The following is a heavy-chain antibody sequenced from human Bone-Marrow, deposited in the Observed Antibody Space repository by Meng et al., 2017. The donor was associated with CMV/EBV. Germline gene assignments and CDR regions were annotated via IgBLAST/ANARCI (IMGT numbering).Heavy chain of an antibody. Sequence: SVQDFCKASAGTFSSYAISWVRQDPGQGLEWRGEIISVLGSANYAEKFQERVTITADKSTSTVQKELSSLRIADTTVDYCCPEEGSSWDRLDYWGQGTLVTVSS. CDR2: IISVLGSA. D-gene: IGHD6-13*01. V-gene: IGHV1-69*10. J-gene: IGHJ4*02. CDR3: CPEEGSSWDRLDY. CDR1: AGTFSSYA.